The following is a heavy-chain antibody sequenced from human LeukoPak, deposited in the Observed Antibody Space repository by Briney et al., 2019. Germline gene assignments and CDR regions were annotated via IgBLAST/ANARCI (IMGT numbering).Heavy chain of an antibody. CDR2: IYSGGST. D-gene: IGHD5-18*01. V-gene: IGHV3-66*01. CDR3: ARGGGYSYGSFDY. CDR1: GFTVSSNY. J-gene: IGHJ4*02. Sequence: PGGSLRLSCAASGFTVSSNYMSWVRQAPGKGLEWVSVIYSGGSTYYADSVKGRFTISRDNAKNTLYLQMNSLRAEDTAVYYCARGGGYSYGSFDYWGQGTLVTVSS.